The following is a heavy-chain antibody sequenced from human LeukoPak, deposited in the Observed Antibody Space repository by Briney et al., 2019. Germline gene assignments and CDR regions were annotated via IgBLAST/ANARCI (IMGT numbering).Heavy chain of an antibody. Sequence: SSETLSLTCTVSGGSISSGSYYWSWIRQPAGKGLEWIGRIYTSGSTNYNPSLKSRVTISVDTSRNQFFLKLSSVTAADTAVYYCAREGATGGTYNWFDPWGQGTLVTVSS. CDR2: IYTSGST. V-gene: IGHV4-61*02. J-gene: IGHJ5*02. CDR3: AREGATGGTYNWFDP. D-gene: IGHD1-1*01. CDR1: GGSISSGSYY.